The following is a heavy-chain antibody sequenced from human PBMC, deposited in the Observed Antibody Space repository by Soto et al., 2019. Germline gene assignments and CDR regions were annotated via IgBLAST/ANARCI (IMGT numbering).Heavy chain of an antibody. CDR1: GCSISSYY. CDR2: IYYSGST. Sequence: LSLTCTVSGCSISSYYWRWIRQPPGKGLESIGYIYYSGSTNYNPSLKSRVTISVDTSKNQFSLKLSSVTAADTAVYYCARAGPISGFPLRPLYGMDVWGQGATVTVSS. J-gene: IGHJ6*02. V-gene: IGHV4-59*01. D-gene: IGHD4-17*01. CDR3: ARAGPISGFPLRPLYGMDV.